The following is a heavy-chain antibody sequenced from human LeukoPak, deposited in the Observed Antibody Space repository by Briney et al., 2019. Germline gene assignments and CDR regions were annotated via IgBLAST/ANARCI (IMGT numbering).Heavy chain of an antibody. D-gene: IGHD1-26*01. CDR3: SRDPTYYLRYGYFDY. CDR1: GITLSSYN. Sequence: GGSLRLSCVASGITLSSYNMKWVRQAPGKGLEWVSSINNVGSHIYYAGSVKGRFTISRDNTKNSLYLQMNSLRAEDTAVYYCSRDPTYYLRYGYFDYWGQGALVTVSS. CDR2: INNVGSHI. J-gene: IGHJ4*02. V-gene: IGHV3-21*01.